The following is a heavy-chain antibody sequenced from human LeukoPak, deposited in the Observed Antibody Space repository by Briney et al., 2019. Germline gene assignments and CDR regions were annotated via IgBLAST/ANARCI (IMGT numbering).Heavy chain of an antibody. CDR2: INTNTGNP. D-gene: IGHD2-15*01. CDR3: ARGGYPYLSTWYSDY. CDR1: GYTFTSRA. Sequence: ASVKASCKASGYTFTSRAINWVRQAPGQGLEWMGWINTNTGNPTYAQGFTGRFVFSLDTSVSTAYLQISSLKAEDTAMYYCARGGYPYLSTWYSDYWGQGTLVTVSS. J-gene: IGHJ4*02. V-gene: IGHV7-4-1*02.